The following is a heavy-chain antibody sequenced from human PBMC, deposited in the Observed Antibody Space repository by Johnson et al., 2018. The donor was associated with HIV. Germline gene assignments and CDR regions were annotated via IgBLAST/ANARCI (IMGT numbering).Heavy chain of an antibody. CDR1: GFTFSSYA. CDR2: ISYDGSDK. Sequence: QVQLVESGGGLVKPGGSLRLSCAASGFTFSSYAFHWVRQAPAKGLEWVASISYDGSDKYYADSVKGRFTISRDNSKNTLYLQMNSLRAEDTAVYYCARGIAVSNWVDIWGQGTMVTVSS. V-gene: IGHV3-30*04. D-gene: IGHD6-19*01. CDR3: ARGIAVSNWVDI. J-gene: IGHJ3*02.